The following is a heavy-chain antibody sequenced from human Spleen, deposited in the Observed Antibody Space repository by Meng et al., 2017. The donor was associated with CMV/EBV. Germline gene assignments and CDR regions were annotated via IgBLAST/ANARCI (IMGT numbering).Heavy chain of an antibody. V-gene: IGHV4-34*01. Sequence: GSLRLSCAVYGGSFSGYYWGWIRQPPGKGLEWIGSIYYSGSTYYNPSLKSRVTISVDTSKNQFSLKLSSVTAADTAVYYCARRGTAVGDGLDVWGQGTTVTVSS. CDR2: IYYSGST. CDR3: ARRGTAVGDGLDV. CDR1: GGSFSGYY. D-gene: IGHD6-19*01. J-gene: IGHJ6*02.